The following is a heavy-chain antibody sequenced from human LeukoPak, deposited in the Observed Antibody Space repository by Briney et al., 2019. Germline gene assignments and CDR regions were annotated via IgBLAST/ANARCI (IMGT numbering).Heavy chain of an antibody. CDR3: ARARAPSGRYYYDSSGYLSFDY. CDR1: GYTFTSYG. CDR2: ISAYNGNT. Sequence: ASVKVSRKASGYTFTSYGISWVRQAPGQGLEWMGWISAYNGNTNYAQKLQGRVTMTTDTSTSTAYMELRSLRSDDTAVYYCARARAPSGRYYYDSSGYLSFDYWGQGTLVTVSS. V-gene: IGHV1-18*01. D-gene: IGHD3-22*01. J-gene: IGHJ4*02.